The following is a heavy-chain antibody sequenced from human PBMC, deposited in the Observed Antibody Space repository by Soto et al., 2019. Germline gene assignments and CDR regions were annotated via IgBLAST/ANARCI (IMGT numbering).Heavy chain of an antibody. D-gene: IGHD3-10*01. CDR3: ARHKGLITIIRGRDYYYTDV. V-gene: IGHV5-51*01. CDR1: GYSFTSYW. CDR2: IYPGDSDT. Sequence: PGASLKISCKGSGYSFTSYWICWVRQMPGKGMKWMGIIYPGDSDTRYSPSFQGQVTISADTSISTAYLQWSSLKASDTAMYYCARHKGLITIIRGRDYYYTDVCGKATTVTVSS. J-gene: IGHJ6*03.